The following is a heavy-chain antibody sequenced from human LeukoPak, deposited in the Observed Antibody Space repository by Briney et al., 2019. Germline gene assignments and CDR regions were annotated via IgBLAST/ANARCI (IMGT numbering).Heavy chain of an antibody. Sequence: ASVKVSCRASGYTFTSNYIHWVRQAHGQGLEWMGRINPNSGGTTYAQRFQGRVTMTRDTSISTAFMELTRLRPDDTDMYYCARDREYDVLAGDGWGQGTLVTVSS. V-gene: IGHV1-2*05. CDR2: INPNSGGT. D-gene: IGHD3-9*01. CDR3: ARDREYDVLAGDG. J-gene: IGHJ4*02. CDR1: GYTFTSNY.